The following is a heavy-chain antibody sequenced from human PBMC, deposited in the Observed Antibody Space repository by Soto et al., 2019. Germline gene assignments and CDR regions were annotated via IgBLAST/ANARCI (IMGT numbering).Heavy chain of an antibody. J-gene: IGHJ4*02. V-gene: IGHV1-18*01. CDR3: ATRSPAFDY. CDR2: ISTDKGKT. Sequence: QVQLVQSGPEVKKPGASVKVSCKTSGYTFTSFGISWVRQAPGQGLEWMGWISTDKGKTNYAQKFQGRVTITTDTSTSTAFMELRSLRSDDTAVYYCATRSPAFDYWGQGTLVTVSS. CDR1: GYTFTSFG.